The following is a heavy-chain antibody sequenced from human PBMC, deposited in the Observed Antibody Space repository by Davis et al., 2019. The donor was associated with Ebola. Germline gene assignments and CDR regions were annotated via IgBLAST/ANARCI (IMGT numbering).Heavy chain of an antibody. Sequence: PGGSLRLSCAASGFTFSTSGMSWVRQGPGKGLEWVSTITSAGGTDYAASTKGRFTISRDNSKNTVHLQMNNLRAEDTAIYYCTKIQPYGTGWYGRDEYWGQGSQVTVSS. CDR3: TKIQPYGTGWYGRDEY. CDR1: GFTFSTSG. D-gene: IGHD6-19*01. CDR2: ITSAGGT. J-gene: IGHJ4*02. V-gene: IGHV3-23*01.